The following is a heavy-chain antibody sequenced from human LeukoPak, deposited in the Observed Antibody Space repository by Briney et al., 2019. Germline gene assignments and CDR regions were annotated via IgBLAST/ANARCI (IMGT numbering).Heavy chain of an antibody. J-gene: IGHJ6*03. V-gene: IGHV3-48*03. CDR2: ISSSGSTI. Sequence: PGGSLRLSCTASGFTFGDYAMNWVRQAPGKGLEWVSYISSSGSTIYYADSVKGRFTISRDNAKNSLYPQMNSLRAEDTAVYYCARLYYDYVWGSYRYYYYYYMDVWGKGTTVTISS. CDR1: GFTFGDYA. CDR3: ARLYYDYVWGSYRYYYYYYMDV. D-gene: IGHD3-16*02.